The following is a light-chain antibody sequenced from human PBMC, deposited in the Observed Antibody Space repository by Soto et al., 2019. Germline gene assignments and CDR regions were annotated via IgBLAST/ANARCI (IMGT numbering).Light chain of an antibody. V-gene: IGKV3-20*01. CDR3: QQYGSSRWT. Sequence: EIVMTQSPGTLSLSPGERATHSCRASQSVSSSYLAWYQQNRGQAPRLLIYGASSRAPGIPDRFGGSGSGTDFTLTISRLEPEDFAVYYCQQYGSSRWTFGQGTKVEIK. J-gene: IGKJ1*01. CDR2: GAS. CDR1: QSVSSSY.